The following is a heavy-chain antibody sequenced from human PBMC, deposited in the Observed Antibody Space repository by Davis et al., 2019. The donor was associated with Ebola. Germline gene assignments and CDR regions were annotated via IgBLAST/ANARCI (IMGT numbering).Heavy chain of an antibody. CDR3: TRDVGATTL. CDR1: GFTFSNAW. Sequence: GESLKISCAASGFTFSNAWMSWVRQAPGKGLEWVANIKQDGSEKYYVDSVKGRFTISRDNAKNSLYLQMNSLKTEDTAVYYCTRDVGATTLWGQGTLVTVSS. D-gene: IGHD1-26*01. CDR2: IKQDGSEK. V-gene: IGHV3-7*03. J-gene: IGHJ4*02.